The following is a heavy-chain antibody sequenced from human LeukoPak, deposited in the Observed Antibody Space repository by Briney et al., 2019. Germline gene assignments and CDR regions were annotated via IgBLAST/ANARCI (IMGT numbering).Heavy chain of an antibody. CDR1: GFTFSSYG. CDR2: IWYDGSNK. CDR3: ARDWGNVLGSYPDY. J-gene: IGHJ4*02. V-gene: IGHV3-33*01. Sequence: GGSLRLSCAASGFTFSSYGMHWVRQAPGKGLECVAVIWYDGSNKYYADSVKGRFTISRDNSKNTLYLQMNSLRAEDTAVYYCARDWGNVLGSYPDYWGQGTLVTVSS. D-gene: IGHD3-16*02.